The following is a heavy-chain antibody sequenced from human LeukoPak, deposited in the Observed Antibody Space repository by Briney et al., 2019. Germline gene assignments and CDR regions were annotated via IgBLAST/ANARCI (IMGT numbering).Heavy chain of an antibody. J-gene: IGHJ4*02. Sequence: GGSLRLSCAASGFTFSSYWMNWVRQAPGKGLGGLANIKQDGSEKYYVDAVKGRFTISRDNAKNSLYLQMNSLRAEDTAVYYCARGWYYYDSSGHKHYFDYWGQGTLVTVSS. CDR1: GFTFSSYW. V-gene: IGHV3-7*01. D-gene: IGHD3-22*01. CDR2: IKQDGSEK. CDR3: ARGWYYYDSSGHKHYFDY.